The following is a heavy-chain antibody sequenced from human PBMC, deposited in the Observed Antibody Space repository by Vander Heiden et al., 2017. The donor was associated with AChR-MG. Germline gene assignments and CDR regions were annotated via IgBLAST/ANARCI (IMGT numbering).Heavy chain of an antibody. Sequence: QVQLQQWGAGLLKPSETLSLTCAVYGGSFSGYYWSWIRQPPGKGLEWIGEINHSGSTNYNPSLKSRVTISVDTSKNQFSLKLSSVTAADTAVYYCARTRKTASGYSSSRYYYYYGMDVWGQGTTVTVSS. CDR1: GGSFSGYY. CDR2: INHSGST. D-gene: IGHD6-13*01. V-gene: IGHV4-34*01. J-gene: IGHJ6*02. CDR3: ARTRKTASGYSSSRYYYYYGMDV.